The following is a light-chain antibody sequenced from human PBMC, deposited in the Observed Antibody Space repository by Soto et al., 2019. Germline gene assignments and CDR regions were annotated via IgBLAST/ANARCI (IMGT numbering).Light chain of an antibody. Sequence: EIGLTQYPGTLSLSPGERATISCRASQRVSSSYLAWYHQKPGQAPRLLIYGASSRATGIPARFSGSGSGTDFTLTISILEPEDFAVYYCQQYGSSPGTFGQGTKVDIK. V-gene: IGKV3-20*01. J-gene: IGKJ1*01. CDR2: GAS. CDR3: QQYGSSPGT. CDR1: QRVSSSY.